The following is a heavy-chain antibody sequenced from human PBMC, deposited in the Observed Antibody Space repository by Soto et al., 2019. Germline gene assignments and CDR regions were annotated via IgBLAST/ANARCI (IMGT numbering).Heavy chain of an antibody. CDR3: ARDQGANKV. V-gene: IGHV6-1*01. CDR2: TYYRSNWYN. Sequence: PSQSLSLTCSISVDSVSSNSAACNLIMQSPSRGLEWLGRTYYRSNWYNDYAVSVKSRITISPDTSKNQFSLQLSSVTPEDTAVYYCARDQGANKVWGKGTTVTVSS. CDR1: VDSVSSNSAA. J-gene: IGHJ6*04.